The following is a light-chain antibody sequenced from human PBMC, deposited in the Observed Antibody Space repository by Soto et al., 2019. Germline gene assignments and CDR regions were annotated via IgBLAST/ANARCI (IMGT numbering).Light chain of an antibody. Sequence: DIVMTQSPLSLPVTPGEPASISCRSSQSLLHXXXXXYLDWYLQKPGQSPQLLIYLGSNRSSGVPDRFSGSGSGTDFTLKISRVEAEDVGVYYCMQALQTPRTFGQGTKVEIK. CDR2: LGS. J-gene: IGKJ1*01. CDR3: MQALQTPRT. V-gene: IGKV2-28*01. CDR1: QSLLHXXXXXY.